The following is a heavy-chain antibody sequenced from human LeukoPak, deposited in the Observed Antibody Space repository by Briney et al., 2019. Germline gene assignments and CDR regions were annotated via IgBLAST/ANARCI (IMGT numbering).Heavy chain of an antibody. Sequence: GGSLRLSCAASGFTFSRYYMHWVRQAPGKGLVWVSRINSDGSSTTYADSVKGRFTISRDNAKNTLYLQMNSLKVEDTAVYYCTRVFVGDEYSTSGYWGQGTLVTVSS. CDR2: INSDGSST. D-gene: IGHD6-13*01. CDR3: TRVFVGDEYSTSGY. CDR1: GFTFSRYY. J-gene: IGHJ4*02. V-gene: IGHV3-74*01.